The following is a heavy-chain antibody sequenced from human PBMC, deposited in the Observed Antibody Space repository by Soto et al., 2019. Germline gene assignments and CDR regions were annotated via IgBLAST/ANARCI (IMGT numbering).Heavy chain of an antibody. D-gene: IGHD3-3*01. J-gene: IGHJ6*03. CDR1: GGSISSYY. Sequence: QVQLQESGPGLVKPSETLSLTCTVSGGSISSYYWSWIRQPPGKGLEWIGYIYYSGSTNYNPTLKSRVTLSVDTSKNQFSLKLSSVTAADTAVYYCARGYYDFWSGYSKNYYYYYMDVWGKGTTVTVSS. CDR3: ARGYYDFWSGYSKNYYYYYMDV. CDR2: IYYSGST. V-gene: IGHV4-59*01.